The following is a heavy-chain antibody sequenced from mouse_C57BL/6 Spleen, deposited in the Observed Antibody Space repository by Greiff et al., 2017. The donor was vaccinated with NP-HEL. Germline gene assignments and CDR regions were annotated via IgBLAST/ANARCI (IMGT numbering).Heavy chain of an antibody. V-gene: IGHV1-22*01. Sequence: VQLQQSGPELVKPGATVKMSCKASGYTFTDYNMHWVKQSHGKSLEWIGYINPNNGGTSYNQKFKGKATLTVNKSSSTAYMELRSLTSEDSAVYYCASSSFAWFAYWGQGTLVTVSA. J-gene: IGHJ3*01. CDR1: GYTFTDYN. D-gene: IGHD1-1*01. CDR2: INPNNGGT. CDR3: ASSSFAWFAY.